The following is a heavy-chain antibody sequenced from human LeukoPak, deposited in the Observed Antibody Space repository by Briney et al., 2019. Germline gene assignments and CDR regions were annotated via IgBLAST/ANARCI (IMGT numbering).Heavy chain of an antibody. CDR2: IYYSGST. Sequence: SETLSLTCTVSGGSISSYYWSWIRQPPGKGLEWIGYIYYSGSTNYNPSLKSRVTISVDTSKNQFSLKLSSVTAADTAVYYCARDDPRSTIFGVVMTYGGYYYYGMDVWGQGTTVTVSS. V-gene: IGHV4-59*12. J-gene: IGHJ6*02. CDR3: ARDDPRSTIFGVVMTYGGYYYYGMDV. D-gene: IGHD3-3*01. CDR1: GGSISSYY.